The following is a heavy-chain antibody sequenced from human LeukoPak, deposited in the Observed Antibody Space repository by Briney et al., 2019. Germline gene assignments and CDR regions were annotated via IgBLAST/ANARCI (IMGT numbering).Heavy chain of an antibody. CDR2: ISSGSTYI. D-gene: IGHD6-13*01. Sequence: PGGSLRLSCAASGFTFSSYSMNWVRQAPGKGLEWVSSISSGSTYIYYADSVKGRFPISRDNAENSLYLQMNSLRAEDTAVYYCARGISGIPAAGADYWGQGTLVTVSS. V-gene: IGHV3-21*01. CDR1: GFTFSSYS. J-gene: IGHJ4*02. CDR3: ARGISGIPAAGADY.